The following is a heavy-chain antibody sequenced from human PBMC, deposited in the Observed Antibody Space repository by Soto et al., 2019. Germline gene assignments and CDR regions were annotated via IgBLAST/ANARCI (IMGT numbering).Heavy chain of an antibody. CDR2: IYYSGST. Sequence: QLQLQESGPGLVKPSETLSLTCTVSGGSISSRSYSWGWLRQPPGRGLEWIGSIYYSGSTYYNPALKSRVTISVDTSKNQLSLKLSSVTAADTAVYYCASRRDVFGGDILTGSYYFDYWGQGTLVTVSS. CDR1: GGSISSRSYS. J-gene: IGHJ4*02. CDR3: ASRRDVFGGDILTGSYYFDY. D-gene: IGHD3-9*01. V-gene: IGHV4-39*01.